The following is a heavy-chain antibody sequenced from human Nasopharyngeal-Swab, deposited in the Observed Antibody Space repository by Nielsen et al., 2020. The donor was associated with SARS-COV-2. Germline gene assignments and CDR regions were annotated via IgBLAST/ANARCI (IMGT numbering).Heavy chain of an antibody. CDR1: GGSISSGGYY. CDR2: IYYSGST. D-gene: IGHD3-22*01. J-gene: IGHJ4*02. V-gene: IGHV4-31*03. CDR3: ARAPIVVVITAFDY. Sequence: SETLSLTCTVSGGSISSGGYYWSWILQHPGKGLEWIGYIYYSGSTYYNPSLKSRVTISVDTSKNQFSLKLSSVTAADTAVYYCARAPIVVVITAFDYWGQGTLVTVSS.